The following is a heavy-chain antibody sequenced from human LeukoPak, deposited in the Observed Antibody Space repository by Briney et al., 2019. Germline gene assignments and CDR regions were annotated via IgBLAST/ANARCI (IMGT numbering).Heavy chain of an antibody. Sequence: GGSLRLACAASGFTFSRFAMCWVRQAPGKGLEWVSAISGGADATYHADSVRGRFSVSRDNSKNTLYLQMNSLRGEDTAVYYCAKDSHKRYCSGGTCQDTLDYWGQGTLVTVSS. CDR3: AKDSHKRYCSGGTCQDTLDY. V-gene: IGHV3-23*01. J-gene: IGHJ4*02. D-gene: IGHD2-15*01. CDR2: ISGGADAT. CDR1: GFTFSRFA.